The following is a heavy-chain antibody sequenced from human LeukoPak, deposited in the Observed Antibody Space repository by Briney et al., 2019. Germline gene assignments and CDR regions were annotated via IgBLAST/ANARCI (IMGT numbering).Heavy chain of an antibody. D-gene: IGHD3-22*01. CDR1: GFTFSNAW. J-gene: IGHJ4*02. V-gene: IGHV3-66*01. CDR3: ARGGSYFDISGYYFY. CDR2: IYSGGST. Sequence: GGSLRLSCAASGFTFSNAWMTWVRQAPGKGPEWVSIIYSGGSTSYADSVKGRFTISRDNSKNTLYHQMSSLRTEDTAVYYCARGGSYFDISGYYFYWGQGTLVTVSS.